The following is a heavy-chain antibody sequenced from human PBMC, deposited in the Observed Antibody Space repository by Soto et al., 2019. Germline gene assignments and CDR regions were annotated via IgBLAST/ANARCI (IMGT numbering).Heavy chain of an antibody. D-gene: IGHD5-18*01. J-gene: IGHJ4*02. Sequence: SETLSLTCTVSGGAISSGDYYWSWIRQPPGEGLEWIGYTFRGGSPYYNPSLKSRVTISADTSKNQFSLSLTSVTAADTAVYYCARSERGYGYGPFDYWGQGTLVTVSS. CDR3: ARSERGYGYGPFDY. CDR2: TFRGGSP. V-gene: IGHV4-30-4*01. CDR1: GGAISSGDYY.